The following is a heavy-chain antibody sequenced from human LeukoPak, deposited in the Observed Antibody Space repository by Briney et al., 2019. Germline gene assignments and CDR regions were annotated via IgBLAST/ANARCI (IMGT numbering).Heavy chain of an antibody. CDR3: ARGQGTVTTH. V-gene: IGHV4-34*01. Sequence: SETLSLTCAVYGGSFSGYYWTWIRQPPGKGLEWIGEINHSGNANYNPSLKSRVTISLDMSENHFSLKLTSVTAADTAVYYCARGQGTVTTHWGQGTLVTVSS. D-gene: IGHD4-17*01. J-gene: IGHJ4*02. CDR1: GGSFSGYY. CDR2: INHSGNA.